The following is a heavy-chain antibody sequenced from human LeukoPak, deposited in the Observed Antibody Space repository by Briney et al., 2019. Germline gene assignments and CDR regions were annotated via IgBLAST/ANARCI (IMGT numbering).Heavy chain of an antibody. CDR1: GYTFTSYG. Sequence: ASVKVSCKASGYTFTSYGISWVRQAPGQGLEWMGWISAYNGNTNYAQKLQGRVTMTTDTSTSTAYMELSSLRSEDTAVYYCAREGGVSNYASSFDYWGQGTLVTVSS. J-gene: IGHJ4*02. V-gene: IGHV1-18*01. CDR3: AREGGVSNYASSFDY. CDR2: ISAYNGNT. D-gene: IGHD4-11*01.